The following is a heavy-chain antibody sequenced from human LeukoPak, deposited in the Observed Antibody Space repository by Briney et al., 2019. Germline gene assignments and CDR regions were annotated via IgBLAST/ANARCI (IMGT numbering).Heavy chain of an antibody. CDR1: GGTFSSYA. Sequence: SVKVSCKASGGTFSSYAISWVRQAPGQGLEWMGGIIPIFGTANYAQKFQGRVTITADESTSTAYMELSSLRSEDTAVYYCARQIRSIFGVLPPLPSRIEVWGQGTQLTVSS. CDR3: ARQIRSIFGVLPPLPSRIEV. V-gene: IGHV1-69*13. J-gene: IGHJ4*03. D-gene: IGHD3-3*01. CDR2: IIPIFGTA.